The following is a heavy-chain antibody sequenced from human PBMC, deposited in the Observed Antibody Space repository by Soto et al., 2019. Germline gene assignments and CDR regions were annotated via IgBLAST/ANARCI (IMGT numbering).Heavy chain of an antibody. Sequence: QVQLVESGGGVVQPGRSLRLSCAASGFTFSSYGMHWVRQAPGKGLEWVAVISYDGSNKYYADSVKGRFTISRDNSKNTLYLQMNSLRDEDTAGYYCANGAYSYGYHYYYGMDVWGQGTTVTVSS. CDR3: ANGAYSYGYHYYYGMDV. J-gene: IGHJ6*02. D-gene: IGHD5-18*01. CDR1: GFTFSSYG. CDR2: ISYDGSNK. V-gene: IGHV3-30*18.